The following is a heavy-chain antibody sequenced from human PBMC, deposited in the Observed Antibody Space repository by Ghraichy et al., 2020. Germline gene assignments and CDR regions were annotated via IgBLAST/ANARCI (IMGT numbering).Heavy chain of an antibody. J-gene: IGHJ4*02. CDR3: ARRRGYSGSQDY. CDR2: IYYSGST. D-gene: IGHD5-12*01. V-gene: IGHV4-59*01. Sequence: SETLSLTCTVSSGSISSDYWSWIRQPPGKGLEWIGYIYYSGSTNYNPSLKSRVTISVDTSKNQFSLKLSSVTAADTAVYYCARRRGYSGSQDYWGQGTLVTVSS. CDR1: SGSISSDY.